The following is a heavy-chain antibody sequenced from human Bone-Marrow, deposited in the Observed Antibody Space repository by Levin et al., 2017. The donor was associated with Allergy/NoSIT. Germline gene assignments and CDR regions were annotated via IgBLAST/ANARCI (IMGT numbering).Heavy chain of an antibody. CDR3: ARVHLIAAAGRFDS. D-gene: IGHD6-13*01. Sequence: GESLKISCAASGFAFTDYAMTWVRQVPGQGLEWVSTISGTGFTTYYADSVEGRFTVSRDNSKDTVFLSLNDLRAEDTAIYYCARVHLIAAAGRFDSWGQGTLVTVSS. CDR1: GFAFTDYA. CDR2: ISGTGFTT. J-gene: IGHJ4*02. V-gene: IGHV3-23*01.